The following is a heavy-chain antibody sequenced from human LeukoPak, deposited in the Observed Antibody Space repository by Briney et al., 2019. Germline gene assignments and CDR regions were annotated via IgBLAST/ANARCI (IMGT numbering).Heavy chain of an antibody. J-gene: IGHJ4*02. V-gene: IGHV3-48*01. CDR3: ARVYGDYSTGNFDY. Sequence: PGGSLRLSCAASGFTFSSYSMNWVRQAPGKGLEWASYISSSSSTIYYADSVKGRFTISRDNAKNSLYLQMNSLRAEDTAVYYCARVYGDYSTGNFDYWGQGTLVTVSS. CDR1: GFTFSSYS. D-gene: IGHD4-17*01. CDR2: ISSSSSTI.